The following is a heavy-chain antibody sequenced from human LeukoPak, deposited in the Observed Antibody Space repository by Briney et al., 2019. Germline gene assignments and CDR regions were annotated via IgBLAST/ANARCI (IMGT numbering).Heavy chain of an antibody. CDR1: GDTLITHF. J-gene: IGHJ4*02. Sequence: ASVKVSCKAPGDTLITHFISWVRQAPGQGLEWMGWINPNSGGTNYAQKFQGRVTMTRDTSISTAYMELSRLRSDDTAVYYCASGTVLSWASAIQPFDYWGQGTLVTVSS. V-gene: IGHV1-2*02. D-gene: IGHD5-18*01. CDR2: INPNSGGT. CDR3: ASGTVLSWASAIQPFDY.